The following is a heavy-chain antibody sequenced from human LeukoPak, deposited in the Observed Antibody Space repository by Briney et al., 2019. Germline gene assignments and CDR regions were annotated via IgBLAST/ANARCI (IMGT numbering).Heavy chain of an antibody. Sequence: PGGSLRLSCAASGFTFSSYSMNWVRQAPGKGLEWVSSISSSSSYIYYADSVKGRFTISRDNAKNSLYLQMNSLRAEDTAVYYCARDSSSGSPPGVNWGQGTLVTVSS. CDR2: ISSSSSYI. J-gene: IGHJ4*02. D-gene: IGHD3-10*01. CDR3: ARDSSSGSPPGVN. CDR1: GFTFSSYS. V-gene: IGHV3-21*01.